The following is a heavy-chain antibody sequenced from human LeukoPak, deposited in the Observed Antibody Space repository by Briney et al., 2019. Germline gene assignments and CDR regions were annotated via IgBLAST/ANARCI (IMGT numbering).Heavy chain of an antibody. D-gene: IGHD3/OR15-3a*01. CDR2: ISYDGSNK. CDR3: AKEPWTPKGY. CDR1: GFTFSSYG. J-gene: IGHJ4*02. V-gene: IGHV3-30*18. Sequence: GGSLRLSCAASGFTFSSYGMHWVRQAPGKGLEWVAVISYDGSNKYYADSVKGRFTIPRDNSKNTLYLQMNSLRAEDTAVYYCAKEPWTPKGYWGQGTLVTVSS.